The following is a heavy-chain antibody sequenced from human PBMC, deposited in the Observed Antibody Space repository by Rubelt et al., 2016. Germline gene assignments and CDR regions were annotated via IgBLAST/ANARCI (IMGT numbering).Heavy chain of an antibody. Sequence: QLQLQESGPGLVKPSETLSLTCTVSGGSISSSSYYWGWIRQPPGKGLEWIGSIYYSGSTYYNPSLKSRVAISVDTSKNQFSLKLSSVTAADTAVYYCARPVGSTVIAYYFDFWGQGTLVTASS. CDR3: ARPVGSTVIAYYFDF. CDR2: IYYSGST. J-gene: IGHJ4*02. CDR1: GGSISSSSYY. D-gene: IGHD4-17*01. V-gene: IGHV4-39*01.